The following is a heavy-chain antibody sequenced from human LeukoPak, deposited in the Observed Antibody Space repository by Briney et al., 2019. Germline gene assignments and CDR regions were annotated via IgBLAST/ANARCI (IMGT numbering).Heavy chain of an antibody. CDR2: IYPGDSDT. Sequence: GESLKISCNGSGYSFTSYWIGWTRQMPGKGLEWMGIIYPGDSDTRYSPSFQGQVTNSADKSISTAYLQWSSLKASDTAMYYCARHFYCSGGSCYPFSPWGQGTLVTVSS. CDR1: GYSFTSYW. D-gene: IGHD2-15*01. V-gene: IGHV5-51*01. CDR3: ARHFYCSGGSCYPFSP. J-gene: IGHJ5*02.